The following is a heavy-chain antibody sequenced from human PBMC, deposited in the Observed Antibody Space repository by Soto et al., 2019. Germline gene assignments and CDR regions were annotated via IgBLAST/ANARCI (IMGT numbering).Heavy chain of an antibody. CDR2: IYWNDDK. V-gene: IGHV2-5*01. CDR3: AHTRISMIVVVNYFDY. J-gene: IGHJ4*02. Sequence: QITLKESGPTLVKPTQTLTLTCTFSGFSLSTSGVGVGWIRQPPGKALEWLALIYWNDDKRYSPSLKSRLTITKDTSKNQVVLTMTNMDPVDTATYYCAHTRISMIVVVNYFDYWGQGTLVTVSS. D-gene: IGHD3-22*01. CDR1: GFSLSTSGVG.